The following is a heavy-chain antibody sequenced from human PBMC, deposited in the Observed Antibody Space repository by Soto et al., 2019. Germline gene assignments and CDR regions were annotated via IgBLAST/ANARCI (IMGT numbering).Heavy chain of an antibody. J-gene: IGHJ4*02. Sequence: ASVMVSCKGSVYTFTSYGICWVRQAPGQRLEWMGWINAGNGNTKYSQKFQGRVTITRDTSASTAYMELSSLRSEDTAVYYCAGGLLRGPLEYCGPGTLVTVSS. V-gene: IGHV1-3*01. D-gene: IGHD3-3*01. CDR2: INAGNGNT. CDR1: VYTFTSYG. CDR3: AGGLLRGPLEY.